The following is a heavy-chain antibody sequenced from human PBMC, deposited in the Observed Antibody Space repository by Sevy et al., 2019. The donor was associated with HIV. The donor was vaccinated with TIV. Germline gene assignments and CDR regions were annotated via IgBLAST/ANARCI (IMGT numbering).Heavy chain of an antibody. CDR1: GFTFGDYA. Sequence: GGSLRLSCTASGFTFGDYAMSWFRQAPGKGLEWVSAISHSGDGTYYADSVKGRFTISRDNSKNTLYLEMNSLRAEDTAVYYCAKGTLVVPTVIYYYYGMSVWGQGTTVTVSS. CDR3: AKGTLVVPTVIYYYYGMSV. CDR2: ISHSGDGT. D-gene: IGHD2-2*02. V-gene: IGHV3-23*01. J-gene: IGHJ6*02.